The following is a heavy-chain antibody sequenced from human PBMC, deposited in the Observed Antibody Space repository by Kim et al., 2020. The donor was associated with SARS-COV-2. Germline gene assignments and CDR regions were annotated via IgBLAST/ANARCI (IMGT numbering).Heavy chain of an antibody. D-gene: IGHD3-22*01. CDR3: VKAFHPNGYNFETGGDS. CDR1: GFTFSTYA. V-gene: IGHV3-23*01. J-gene: IGHJ5*01. CDR2: ISGNTKDA. Sequence: GGSLRLSCAASGFTFSTYAMSWVRQDPEKGLQWVSSISGNTKDAYYADSVRGRFTISRDNSRNTVYLQMNSLRAEDTARYYCVKAFHPNGYNFETGGDS.